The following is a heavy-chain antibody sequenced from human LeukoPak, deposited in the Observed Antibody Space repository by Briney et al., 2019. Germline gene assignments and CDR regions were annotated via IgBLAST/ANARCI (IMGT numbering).Heavy chain of an antibody. Sequence: GGSLRLSCAASGFTFSSYEMNWVRQAPGKGLEWVSYISSSGSTIYYADSVKGRFTISRDNAKNSLYLQMNSLRAEDAAVYYCARAGYDYVWGSPPLDYWGQGTLVTVSS. D-gene: IGHD3-16*01. J-gene: IGHJ4*02. CDR3: ARAGYDYVWGSPPLDY. V-gene: IGHV3-48*03. CDR1: GFTFSSYE. CDR2: ISSSGSTI.